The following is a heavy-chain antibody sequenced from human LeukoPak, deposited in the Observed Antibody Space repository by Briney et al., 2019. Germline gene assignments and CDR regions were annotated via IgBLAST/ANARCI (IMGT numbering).Heavy chain of an antibody. CDR2: IYDSGST. D-gene: IGHD2-15*01. CDR3: ARDCSGGSCYGAFGI. J-gene: IGHJ3*02. V-gene: IGHV4-30-4*01. CDR1: GASIRSGDYY. Sequence: SETLSLTCTVSGASIRSGDYYWSWIRQPPGKGLEWIGYIYDSGSTYYNPSLKSRITISVDTSGNRFSLKLSSVTATDTAVYYCARDCSGGSCYGAFGIWGQGTMVTVSS.